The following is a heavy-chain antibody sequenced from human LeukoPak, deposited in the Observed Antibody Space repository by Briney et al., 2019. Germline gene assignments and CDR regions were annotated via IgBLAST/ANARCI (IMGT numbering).Heavy chain of an antibody. CDR3: ARERYSYGQQHYYYGMDV. D-gene: IGHD5-18*01. J-gene: IGHJ6*02. CDR2: ISAYNGNT. Sequence: GASVKVSCKASGYTFISYGISWVRQAPGQGLEWMGWISAYNGNTNYAQKLQGRVTMTTDTSTSTAYMELRSLRSDDTAVYYCARERYSYGQQHYYYGMDVWGQGTTVTVSS. CDR1: GYTFISYG. V-gene: IGHV1-18*01.